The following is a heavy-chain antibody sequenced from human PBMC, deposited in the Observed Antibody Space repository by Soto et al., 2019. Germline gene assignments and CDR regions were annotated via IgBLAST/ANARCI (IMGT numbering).Heavy chain of an antibody. Sequence: HPGGSLRLSCAASGFTFSSYGMHWVRQAPGKGLEWVAVISYDGSNKYYADSVKGRFTLSRDNSKNMVYLQMDSLRVEDTAVYYCAKDHQTYNWDYLFDSWGPGTLVTVSS. J-gene: IGHJ4*02. CDR3: AKDHQTYNWDYLFDS. CDR2: ISYDGSNK. D-gene: IGHD1-7*01. V-gene: IGHV3-30*18. CDR1: GFTFSSYG.